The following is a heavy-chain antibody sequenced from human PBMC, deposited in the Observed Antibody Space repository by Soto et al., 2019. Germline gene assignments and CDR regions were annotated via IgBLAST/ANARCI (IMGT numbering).Heavy chain of an antibody. J-gene: IGHJ6*03. CDR2: INEDSSYI. D-gene: IGHD3-3*01. CDR3: VRDFGWYFRSGYMDV. CDR1: GFHFSSYS. V-gene: IGHV3-21*01. Sequence: GSLRLSCAASGFHFSSYSLNWVRQAPGKGLEWVSSINEDSSYIYYAHSLRGRFTISRDNAKESLYLQMNSLGAEDTAVYYCVRDFGWYFRSGYMDVWGDGATVTVSS.